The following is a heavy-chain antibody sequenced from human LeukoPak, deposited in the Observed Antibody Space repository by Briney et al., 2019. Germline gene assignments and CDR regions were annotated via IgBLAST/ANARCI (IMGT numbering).Heavy chain of an antibody. J-gene: IGHJ5*02. V-gene: IGHV3-64D*06. D-gene: IGHD3-22*01. CDR1: GFTFSRSA. Sequence: GGSLRLSCSASGFTFSRSAMHWVRQAPGKGLEYVSAIGSNGGSTYYADSVKGRFTISRDNSKNTLYLQMSSLRAEDTAVYHCVKDDSYYYDTSTYVAWGQGTLVTVSA. CDR3: VKDDSYYYDTSTYVA. CDR2: IGSNGGST.